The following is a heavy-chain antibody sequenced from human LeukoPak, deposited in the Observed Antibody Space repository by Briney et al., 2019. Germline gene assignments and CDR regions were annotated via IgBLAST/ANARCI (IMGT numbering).Heavy chain of an antibody. J-gene: IGHJ4*02. CDR3: ARRSRSGWYDFDY. Sequence: GESLKISCKGSGYSFTSYWIGWVRQMPGKGLGWMGIIYPSDSYTRYSPSFQGQVTISADKSISTAYLQWSSLKASDTAMYYCARRSRSGWYDFDYWGQGTLVTVSS. CDR2: IYPSDSYT. D-gene: IGHD6-19*01. V-gene: IGHV5-51*01. CDR1: GYSFTSYW.